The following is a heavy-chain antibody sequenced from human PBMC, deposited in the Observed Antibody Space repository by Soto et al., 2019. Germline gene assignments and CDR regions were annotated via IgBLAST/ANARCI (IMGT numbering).Heavy chain of an antibody. CDR1: GYTFTSYG. V-gene: IGHV1-18*01. Sequence: QVQLVRSGAEVKKPGASVKVSCKASGYTFTSYGISWVRQAPGQGLEWMGWISAYNGNTNYAQKLQGRVTMTTDTSTSTAYMELRSLRSDDTAVYYCARDSYYYDSSGKGPDAFDIWGQGTMVTVSS. D-gene: IGHD3-22*01. J-gene: IGHJ3*02. CDR2: ISAYNGNT. CDR3: ARDSYYYDSSGKGPDAFDI.